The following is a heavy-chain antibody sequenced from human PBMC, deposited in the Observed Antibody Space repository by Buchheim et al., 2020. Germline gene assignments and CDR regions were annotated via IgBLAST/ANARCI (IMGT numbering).Heavy chain of an antibody. Sequence: QVQLQQWGAGLLKPSETLSLTCAVHGGSFSGYFWSWIRQPPGKGLKWIGEIDHSGSINYNPSLKSRVTISVDTSKNQFSLKLSAVTAADTAVYYYARGRISSSSSPYYFDYWGQGTL. D-gene: IGHD6-6*01. CDR1: GGSFSGYF. CDR2: IDHSGSI. J-gene: IGHJ4*02. CDR3: ARGRISSSSSPYYFDY. V-gene: IGHV4-34*01.